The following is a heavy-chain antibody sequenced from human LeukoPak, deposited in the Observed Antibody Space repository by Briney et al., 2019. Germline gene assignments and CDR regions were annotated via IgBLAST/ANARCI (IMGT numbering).Heavy chain of an antibody. D-gene: IGHD3-9*01. V-gene: IGHV4-59*01. CDR3: ARGMVKGRITLFSPSVAFDI. Sequence: SETLSLTCTVSGGSISSYYWSWIRQPPGKGLEWIGYIYYSGSTNYNPSLKSRVTISVDTSKNQFSLKLSSVTAADTAVYYCARGMVKGRITLFSPSVAFDIWGQGTMVTVSS. CDR1: GGSISSYY. CDR2: IYYSGST. J-gene: IGHJ3*02.